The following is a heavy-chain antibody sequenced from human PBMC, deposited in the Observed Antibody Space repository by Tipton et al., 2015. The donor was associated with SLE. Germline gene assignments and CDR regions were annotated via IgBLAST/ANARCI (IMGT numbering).Heavy chain of an antibody. J-gene: IGHJ6*01. CDR1: VGSNSTNSHY. CDR3: ATVVGNSGWTSYYAMDV. V-gene: IGHV4-61*09. D-gene: IGHD2-15*01. Sequence: TLSLTCLVSVGSNSTNSHYRSWIRQSAGKGLEWVGHIYTTGRTNYNPSLRRRLTISLDMSKNHFSLKLRSVTAADTAVYFCATVVGNSGWTSYYAMDVWGEGTTVTVSS. CDR2: IYTTGRT.